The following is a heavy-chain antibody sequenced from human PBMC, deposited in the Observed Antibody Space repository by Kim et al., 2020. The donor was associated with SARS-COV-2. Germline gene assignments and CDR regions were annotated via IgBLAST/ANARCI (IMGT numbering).Heavy chain of an antibody. CDR2: ISYDGSNK. CDR3: AKDGNWTRFLEWLLSHY. J-gene: IGHJ6*01. CDR1: GFTFSSYG. Sequence: GGSLRLSCAASGFTFSSYGMHWVRQAPGKGLEWVAVISYDGSNKYYADSVKGRFTISRDNSKNTLYLQMNSLRAEDTAVYYCAKDGNWTRFLEWLLSHY. V-gene: IGHV3-30*18. D-gene: IGHD3-3*01.